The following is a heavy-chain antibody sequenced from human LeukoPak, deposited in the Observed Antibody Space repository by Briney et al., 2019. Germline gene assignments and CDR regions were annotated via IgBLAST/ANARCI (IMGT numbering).Heavy chain of an antibody. D-gene: IGHD3-16*02. CDR1: GFTFSSYD. J-gene: IGHJ4*02. CDR3: VRGIIGTSYDYVWGRYRPYYFDY. Sequence: GGSLRLSCEASGFTFSSYDMYWVRQPSGKSLEWVSSIGAAGDTYYPDSVKGRFTISRENGRNSLYLKMNSLRVGDTAVYFCVRGIIGTSYDYVWGRYRPYYFDYWGQGIQVTVSS. V-gene: IGHV3-13*01. CDR2: IGAAGDT.